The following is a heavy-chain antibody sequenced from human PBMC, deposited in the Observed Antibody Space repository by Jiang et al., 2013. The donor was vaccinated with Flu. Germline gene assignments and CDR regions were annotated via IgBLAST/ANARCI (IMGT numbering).Heavy chain of an antibody. CDR2: IRYDGSNK. J-gene: IGHJ5*02. Sequence: QLVESGGGVVQPGGSLRLSCAASGFTFSSYGMHWVRQAPGKGLEWVAFIRYDGSNKYYADSVKGRFTISRDNSKNTLYLQMNSLRAEDTAVYYCAKDELRFLEWLLGSWGQGTLVTVSS. CDR3: AKDELRFLEWLLGS. V-gene: IGHV3-30*02. CDR1: GFTFSSYG. D-gene: IGHD3-3*01.